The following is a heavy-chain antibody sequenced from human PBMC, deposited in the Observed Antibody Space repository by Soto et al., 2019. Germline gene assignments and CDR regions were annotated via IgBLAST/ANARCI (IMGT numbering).Heavy chain of an antibody. V-gene: IGHV1-18*01. CDR2: ISAYNGNT. CDR1: GYTFTSYG. Sequence: ASVKVSFKASGYTFTSYGISWLRQAPGQGLEWMGWISAYNGNTNYAQKLQGRVTMTTDTSTSTAYMELRSLRSDDTAVYYCAREWTDYYDSKGPSDYWGQGTLVTVSS. D-gene: IGHD3-22*01. J-gene: IGHJ4*02. CDR3: AREWTDYYDSKGPSDY.